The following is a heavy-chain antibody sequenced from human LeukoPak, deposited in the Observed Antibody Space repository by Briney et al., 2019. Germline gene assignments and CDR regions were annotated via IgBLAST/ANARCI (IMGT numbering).Heavy chain of an antibody. CDR1: GGSISGYC. D-gene: IGHD2-15*01. CDR3: ARQYCSGGSCYEDY. V-gene: IGHV4-59*08. CDR2: IYYSGST. Sequence: SETLSLTCTVSGGSISGYCWSWIRQPPGKGLEWIGFIYYSGSTNYNPSLKSRVTILVDTSKNQFSLKLSSVTAADTAVYYCARQYCSGGSCYEDYWGQGTLVTVSS. J-gene: IGHJ4*02.